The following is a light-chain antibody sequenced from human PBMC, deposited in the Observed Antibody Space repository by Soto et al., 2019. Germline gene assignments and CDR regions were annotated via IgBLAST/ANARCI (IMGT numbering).Light chain of an antibody. CDR3: SSYTSSSTGV. CDR2: DVS. Sequence: QSALTQPASVSGSPGQSITISCTGTSSDVGGYNYVSWYQQHPGTAPKLMIYDVSNRPSGVSNRFSGSKSGNTASLTISGLQAEDEADYYCSSYTSSSTGVFGTGTKLTVL. CDR1: SSDVGGYNY. V-gene: IGLV2-14*03. J-gene: IGLJ1*01.